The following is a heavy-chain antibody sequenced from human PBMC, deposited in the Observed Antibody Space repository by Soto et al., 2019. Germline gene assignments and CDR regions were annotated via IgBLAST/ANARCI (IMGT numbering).Heavy chain of an antibody. Sequence: ASVKVSCKASGYIFINYYIHWVRQAPGQGLEWNGIINPNGGSTNYAQKYRGRVTMDRDTSTSTVYMDMSRLRSDDTAVYYCAREKYCSSTSCYRWFDPWGQGTLVTVSS. V-gene: IGHV1-46*01. CDR3: AREKYCSSTSCYRWFDP. J-gene: IGHJ5*02. CDR2: INPNGGST. D-gene: IGHD2-2*02. CDR1: GYIFINYY.